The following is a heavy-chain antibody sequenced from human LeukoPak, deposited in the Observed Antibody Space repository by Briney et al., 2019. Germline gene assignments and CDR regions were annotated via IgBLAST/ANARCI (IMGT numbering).Heavy chain of an antibody. D-gene: IGHD2-2*01. Sequence: PSETLSLTCTVSGGSISSYHWSWIRQPPGKGLEWIGYIYYSGSTNYNPSLKSRVTISVDTSKNQFSLKLSSVTAADTAVYYCARDRYCSSTSCYGGLDPRGQGTLVTVSS. J-gene: IGHJ5*02. V-gene: IGHV4-59*01. CDR3: ARDRYCSSTSCYGGLDP. CDR2: IYYSGST. CDR1: GGSISSYH.